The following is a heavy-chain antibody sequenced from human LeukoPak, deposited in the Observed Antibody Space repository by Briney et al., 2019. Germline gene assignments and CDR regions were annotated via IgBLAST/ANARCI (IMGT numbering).Heavy chain of an antibody. Sequence: GGSLRLSCAASGFTFSSYSMNWVRQAPGKGLEWVSSISTGSSYIYYADSLKGRFTISRDNAKNSLYLQMNSLRAEDTAVYYCARDSEFGDSSFDYWGQGTLVTVSS. CDR2: ISTGSSYI. CDR3: ARDSEFGDSSFDY. J-gene: IGHJ4*02. D-gene: IGHD3-10*01. V-gene: IGHV3-21*01. CDR1: GFTFSSYS.